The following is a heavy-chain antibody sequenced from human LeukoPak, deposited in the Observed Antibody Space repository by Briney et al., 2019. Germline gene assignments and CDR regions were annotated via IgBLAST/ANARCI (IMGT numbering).Heavy chain of an antibody. J-gene: IGHJ4*02. CDR3: ARLQGYFDY. D-gene: IGHD4-11*01. Sequence: SETLSLTCTVSGGSISSGSYYWSWIRQPPGKGLEWIGSIYHSGSTYYNPSLKSRVTISVDTSKNQFSLKLSSVTAADTAVYYCARLQGYFDYWGQGTLVTVSS. V-gene: IGHV4-39*07. CDR1: GGSISSGSYY. CDR2: IYHSGST.